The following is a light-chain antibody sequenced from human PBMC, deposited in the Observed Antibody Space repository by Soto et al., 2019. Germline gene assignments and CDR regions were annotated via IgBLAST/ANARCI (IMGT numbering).Light chain of an antibody. Sequence: EIVLTQSPDTLSLSPGERATLSCRASQSISSTHLVWYQQKPGQAPSLLIFGASNRATGIPPRFSGSGSATDFTLTISSLEPEDFAVYYCQHRIIWPVSFGQGTRLEIK. CDR3: QHRIIWPVS. CDR2: GAS. CDR1: QSISSTH. J-gene: IGKJ5*01. V-gene: IGKV3D-20*02.